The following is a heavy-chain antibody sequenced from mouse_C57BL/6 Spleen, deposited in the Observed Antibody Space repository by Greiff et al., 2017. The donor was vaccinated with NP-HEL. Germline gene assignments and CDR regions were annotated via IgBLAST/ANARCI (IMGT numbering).Heavy chain of an antibody. Sequence: EVMLVESGEGLVKPGGSLKLSCAASGFTFSSYAMSWVRQTPEKRLEWVAYISSGGDYIYYADTVKGRFTISRDNARNTLYLQMSSLKSEDTAMYYWTRETGSYYAMDYWGQGTSVTVSS. V-gene: IGHV5-9-1*02. D-gene: IGHD2-2*01. J-gene: IGHJ4*01. CDR1: GFTFSSYA. CDR2: ISSGGDYI. CDR3: TRETGSYYAMDY.